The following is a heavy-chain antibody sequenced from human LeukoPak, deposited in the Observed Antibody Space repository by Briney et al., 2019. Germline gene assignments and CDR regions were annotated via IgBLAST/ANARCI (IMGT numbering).Heavy chain of an antibody. J-gene: IGHJ5*02. V-gene: IGHV1-8*01. CDR1: GYTFTSYD. Sequence: GASVKVSCKASGYTFTSYDINWVRQALGQGLEWMGWMNPKSGNTGFAQKFQGRVTMTRSTSISTAYMELRSLRSDDTAVYYCARVKTGTTGGFDPWGQGTLVTVSS. CDR2: MNPKSGNT. CDR3: ARVKTGTTGGFDP. D-gene: IGHD1-1*01.